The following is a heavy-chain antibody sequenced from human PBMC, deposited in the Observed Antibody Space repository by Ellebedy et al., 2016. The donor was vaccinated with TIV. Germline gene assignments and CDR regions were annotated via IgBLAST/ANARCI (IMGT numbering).Heavy chain of an antibody. CDR1: GGSISSGGYS. CDR3: AILRGGEKYYYYGMDV. Sequence: SQTLSLTCXVSGGSISSGGYSWSWIRQPPGKGLEWIGYIYHSGSTYYNPSLKSRVTISVDRSKNQFSLKLSSVTAADTAVYYCAILRGGEKYYYYGMDVWGQGTTVTVSS. CDR2: IYHSGST. D-gene: IGHD4-17*01. J-gene: IGHJ6*02. V-gene: IGHV4-30-2*01.